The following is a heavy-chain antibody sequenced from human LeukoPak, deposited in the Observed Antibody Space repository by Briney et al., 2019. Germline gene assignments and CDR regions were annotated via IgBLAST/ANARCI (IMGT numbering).Heavy chain of an antibody. D-gene: IGHD3-3*01. CDR2: INPNSGGT. V-gene: IGHV1-2*02. CDR3: ARDANDFWSGCYPYYFDY. J-gene: IGHJ4*02. CDR1: GYTFTGYY. Sequence: ASVKVSCKASGYTFTGYYMHWVRQAPGQGLEWMGWINPNSGGTNYAQKFQGRVTMTRDTSISTAYMELSRLRSDDTAVYYCARDANDFWSGCYPYYFDYWGQGTLVTVSS.